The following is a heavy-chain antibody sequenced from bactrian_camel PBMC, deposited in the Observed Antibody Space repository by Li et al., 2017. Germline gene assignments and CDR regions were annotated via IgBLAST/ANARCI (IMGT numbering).Heavy chain of an antibody. CDR3: ANDVLGGAGFGY. CDR1: NNATALPL. CDR2: RDSDGNT. Sequence: VQLVESGGGSVQPGGSLRLSCSVSNNATALPLCMAWFRQAPGKEREAVAVRDSDGNTEFADSVKGRLTISRDNAKNTLYLQLNSLKTEDTAMYYCANDVLGGAGFGYWGQGTQVTVS. J-gene: IGHJ6*01. D-gene: IGHD2*01. V-gene: IGHV3S53*01.